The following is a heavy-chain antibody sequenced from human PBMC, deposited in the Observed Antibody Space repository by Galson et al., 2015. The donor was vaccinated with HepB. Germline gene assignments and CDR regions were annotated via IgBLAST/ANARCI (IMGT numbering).Heavy chain of an antibody. CDR3: ARAGHYGGKGNWFDS. D-gene: IGHD4-23*01. V-gene: IGHV3-66*02. J-gene: IGHJ5*01. Sequence: SLRLSCAASGFTVGAGYMSWVRQAPGKGLEWVSVIYDGGSIYYADFAKGRFSISRDNSKNTLYLQMSGLRAEDTAVYYCARAGHYGGKGNWFDSWGQGTLVTVSS. CDR2: IYDGGSI. CDR1: GFTVGAGY.